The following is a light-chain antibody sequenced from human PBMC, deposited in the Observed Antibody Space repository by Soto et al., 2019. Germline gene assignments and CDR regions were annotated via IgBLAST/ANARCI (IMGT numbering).Light chain of an antibody. CDR1: SSDVGRYNR. CDR3: CSFTGTTIGV. J-gene: IGLJ2*01. CDR2: EVN. V-gene: IGLV2-8*01. Sequence: QSVLTQPPSASGSPGQSVTISCTGTSSDVGRYNRVSWYQHNPGKAPKLMIYEVNKRPSEVPDRFYGSKSGNTASLTVSRRQAEDEADYYCCSFTGTTIGVFGGGTKLTVL.